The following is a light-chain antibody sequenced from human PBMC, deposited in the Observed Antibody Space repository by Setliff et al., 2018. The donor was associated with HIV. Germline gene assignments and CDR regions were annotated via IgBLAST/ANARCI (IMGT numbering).Light chain of an antibody. CDR2: AVS. CDR3: SSYTSSTPLYV. V-gene: IGLV2-14*03. CDR1: SSDVGGYNY. J-gene: IGLJ1*01. Sequence: QSVLTQPASVSGSPGQSITISCTGSSSDVGGYNYVSWYQQHPGKAPKLMIYAVSNRPSGVSNRFSGSKSGNTASLTISGLQAEDEADYYCSSYTSSTPLYVFGTGTKVTVL.